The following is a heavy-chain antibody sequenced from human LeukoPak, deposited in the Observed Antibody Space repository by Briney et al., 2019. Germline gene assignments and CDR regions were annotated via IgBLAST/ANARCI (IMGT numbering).Heavy chain of an antibody. J-gene: IGHJ4*02. Sequence: GGSLRLSCAASGLSFSSDSMNWVRQAPGKGLEWVSSISSSSNYIYYADSVKGRFSISRDNAKNSLYLQMNSLRAEDTAVYYCAKEGEEMAAFDYWGQGTLVTVSS. CDR1: GLSFSSDS. V-gene: IGHV3-21*01. D-gene: IGHD5-24*01. CDR3: AKEGEEMAAFDY. CDR2: ISSSSNYI.